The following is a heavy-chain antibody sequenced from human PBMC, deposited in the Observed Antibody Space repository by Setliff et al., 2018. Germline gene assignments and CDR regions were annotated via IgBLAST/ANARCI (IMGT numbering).Heavy chain of an antibody. CDR2: IYTSWST. CDR3: ARLSGFLYIDV. Sequence: PSETLSLTCTVSGDSISSRRNYWGWFRQPAGKELEWIGQIYTSWSTNYNPSLKSRVTISLDTSKNQFSLELSSVTAADTAVYYCARLSGFLYIDVWGKGTTVTVSS. J-gene: IGHJ6*03. D-gene: IGHD3-3*01. V-gene: IGHV4-61*09. CDR1: GDSISSRRNY.